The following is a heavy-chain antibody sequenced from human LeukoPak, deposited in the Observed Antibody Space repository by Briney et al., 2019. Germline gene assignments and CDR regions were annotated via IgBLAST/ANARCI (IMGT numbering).Heavy chain of an antibody. Sequence: SETLSLICTVSGASISSSNWNWIRQAPGKGLEWIGYISFSGGTNYHPSLGSRVTISLDMSKNQFSLKLTSVTAADRAIYYCARDSVYATNWYAPWGQGTLVTVSS. CDR2: ISFSGGT. CDR1: GASISSSN. D-gene: IGHD2-8*01. J-gene: IGHJ5*02. V-gene: IGHV4-59*01. CDR3: ARDSVYATNWYAP.